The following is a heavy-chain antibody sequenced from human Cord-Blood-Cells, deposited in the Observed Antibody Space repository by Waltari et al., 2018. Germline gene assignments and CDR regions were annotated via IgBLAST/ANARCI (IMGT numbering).Heavy chain of an antibody. Sequence: EVQLVESGGGLVQPGGSLRLSCAASGFTFSSYWMHWVRQAPGKGLVWVSRINSDGSSTSYADSVKGRFTISRDNAKNTLYLQMNSLRAEDTAVYYCARETDYDFWSGYLDYWGQGTLVTVSS. D-gene: IGHD3-3*01. CDR3: ARETDYDFWSGYLDY. CDR1: GFTFSSYW. CDR2: INSDGSST. J-gene: IGHJ4*02. V-gene: IGHV3-74*01.